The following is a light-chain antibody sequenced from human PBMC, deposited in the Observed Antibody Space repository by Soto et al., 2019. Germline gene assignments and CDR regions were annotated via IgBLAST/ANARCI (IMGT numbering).Light chain of an antibody. CDR1: QDINNY. Sequence: DIQMTQSPSSLSASVGDRVTISCQASQDINNYLNWYQQKPGKAPKLLIYDASKLETGVPSRFSGSGSGTDFTFTISSLQPEDIATYYWQQYVDLPPTFGGGTKVEIK. V-gene: IGKV1-33*01. CDR2: DAS. CDR3: QQYVDLPPT. J-gene: IGKJ4*01.